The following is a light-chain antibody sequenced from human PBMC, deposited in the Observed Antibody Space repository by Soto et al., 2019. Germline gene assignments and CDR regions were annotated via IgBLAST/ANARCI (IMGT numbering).Light chain of an antibody. J-gene: IGKJ2*01. CDR3: QQYNNWPPYT. V-gene: IGKV3-15*01. Sequence: EIVMTQSPATLSVSPGERATLSCRASQSVSSNLAWYQQKPGQAPRLLIYGASTRANGIPDRFSGSGYWTEFTLAISSLQSEDFAVYYCQQYNNWPPYTFGQGTKLEIK. CDR1: QSVSSN. CDR2: GAS.